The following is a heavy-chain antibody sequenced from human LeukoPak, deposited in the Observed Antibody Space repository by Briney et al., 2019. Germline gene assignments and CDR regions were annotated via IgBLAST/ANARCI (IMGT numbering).Heavy chain of an antibody. Sequence: SETLSLTCTVSGGSISSYYWSWIRQPPGKGLEWMGYIYYSGSTNYNPSLKSRVTISVDTSKKHFSLKLSSVTAADTAVYYCARTLHSGWYLGRSSDIWGQGTMVTVSS. CDR3: ARTLHSGWYLGRSSDI. V-gene: IGHV4-59*01. CDR2: IYYSGST. CDR1: GGSISSYY. J-gene: IGHJ3*02. D-gene: IGHD6-19*01.